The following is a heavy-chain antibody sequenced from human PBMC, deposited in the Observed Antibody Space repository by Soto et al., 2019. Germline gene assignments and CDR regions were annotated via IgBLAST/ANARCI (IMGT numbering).Heavy chain of an antibody. Sequence: EVYLLQSGGGLVQPGGSLRLSCVASGFTFSNYPMTWVRQAPGRGLEWVSSVSASGITTHYTQSVKGRFTISRDNSNNTLYLQMNSLRAEDTAVYYCAEFRKNLVDYWGQGTLVTVSS. J-gene: IGHJ4*02. CDR1: GFTFSNYP. V-gene: IGHV3-23*01. CDR2: VSASGITT. CDR3: AEFRKNLVDY.